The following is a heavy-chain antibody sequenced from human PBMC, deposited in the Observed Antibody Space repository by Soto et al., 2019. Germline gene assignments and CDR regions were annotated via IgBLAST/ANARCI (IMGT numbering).Heavy chain of an antibody. V-gene: IGHV5-51*01. CDR3: ARQDCSSTSCYFGYYYYGIDV. D-gene: IGHD2-2*01. CDR1: GYSFTSYW. CDR2: IYPGDSDT. J-gene: IGHJ6*02. Sequence: GESLKISCKGPGYSFTSYWIGWVRQMPGKGLEWMGIIYPGDSDTRYSPSFQGQVTISADKSISTAYLQWSSLKASDTAMYYCARQDCSSTSCYFGYYYYGIDVWGQGTTVTVSS.